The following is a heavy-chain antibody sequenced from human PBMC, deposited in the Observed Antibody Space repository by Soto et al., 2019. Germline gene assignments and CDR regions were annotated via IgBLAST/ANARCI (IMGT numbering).Heavy chain of an antibody. CDR1: GYSFTSYW. CDR3: ARELYSSGWYYYYGMDV. CDR2: IYPGDSDT. J-gene: IGHJ6*02. V-gene: IGHV5-51*01. D-gene: IGHD6-19*01. Sequence: GESLKISCKGSGYSFTSYWIGWVRQMPGKGLEWMGIIYPGDSDTRYSPSFQGQVTISADKSISTAYLQWSSLKASDTAMYTCARELYSSGWYYYYGMDVWGQGTTVTVSS.